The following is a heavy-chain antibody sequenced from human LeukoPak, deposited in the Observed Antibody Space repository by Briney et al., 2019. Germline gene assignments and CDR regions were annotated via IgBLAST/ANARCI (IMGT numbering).Heavy chain of an antibody. CDR2: ISGSGGST. CDR3: AKDQRFLEWLYYYYMDV. V-gene: IGHV3-23*01. J-gene: IGHJ6*03. CDR1: GFTFSSYA. Sequence: PGGSLRLSCAASGFTFSSYAMSWVRQAPGKGLEWVSAISGSGGSTYYADSVKGRFTISRDNSKNTLYLQMNSLRAEDTAVYYCAKDQRFLEWLYYYYMDVWGKGTTVTVSS. D-gene: IGHD3-3*01.